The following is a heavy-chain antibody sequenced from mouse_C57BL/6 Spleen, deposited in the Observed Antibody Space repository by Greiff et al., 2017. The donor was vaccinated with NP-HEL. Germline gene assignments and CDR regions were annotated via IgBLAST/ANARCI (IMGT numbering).Heavy chain of an antibody. V-gene: IGHV1-64*01. CDR2: IHPNSGST. Sequence: QVQLQQPGAELVKPGASVKLSCKASGYTFTSYWLPWVPQRPGPGLAWIGMIHPNSGSTNYNEKFKSKATLTVDKSSSTAYMQLSSLTSEDSAVYYCARSMGSSPFAYWGQGTLVTVSA. D-gene: IGHD1-1*01. CDR1: GYTFTSYW. CDR3: ARSMGSSPFAY. J-gene: IGHJ3*01.